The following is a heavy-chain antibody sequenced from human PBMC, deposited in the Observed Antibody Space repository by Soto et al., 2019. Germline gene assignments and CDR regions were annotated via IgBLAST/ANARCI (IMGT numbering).Heavy chain of an antibody. CDR2: ISAYNGNT. CDR1: GYTFTSYG. J-gene: IGHJ4*02. Sequence: ASVKVSCKASGYTFTSYGISWVRQAPGQGLEWMGWISAYNGNTNYAQKLQGRVTMTTDTSTSAAYMELRSLRSDDTAVYYCAREPEEKYYFDYWGEGSQVTVPS. CDR3: AREPEEKYYFDY. V-gene: IGHV1-18*01.